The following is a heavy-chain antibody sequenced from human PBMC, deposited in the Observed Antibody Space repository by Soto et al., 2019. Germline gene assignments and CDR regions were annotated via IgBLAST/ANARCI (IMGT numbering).Heavy chain of an antibody. CDR3: ARDSGTYYYGSGSYHWPFDY. CDR1: GGTFSSYA. Sequence: ASVKVSCKASGGTFSSYAISWVRQAPGQGLEWMGGIIPIFGTANYAQKFQGRVTITADKSTSTAYMELSSLRSEDTAVYYCARDSGTYYYGSGSYHWPFDYWGQGALVTVSS. CDR2: IIPIFGTA. D-gene: IGHD3-10*01. J-gene: IGHJ4*02. V-gene: IGHV1-69*06.